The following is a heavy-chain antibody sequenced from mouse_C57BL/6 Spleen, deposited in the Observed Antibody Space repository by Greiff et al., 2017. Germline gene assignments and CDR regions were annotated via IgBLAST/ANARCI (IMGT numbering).Heavy chain of an antibody. Sequence: QVHVKQPGAELVKPGASVKLSCKASGYTFTSYWMHWVKQRPGPGLEWVGMIHPTRGSTNYNEKFNSKATLTVDKSSSTAYMQLSSLTSEESAVYYCAGVSYYGSSYGYFDVWGTGTTVTVSS. D-gene: IGHD1-1*01. CDR3: AGVSYYGSSYGYFDV. J-gene: IGHJ1*03. CDR1: GYTFTSYW. V-gene: IGHV1-64*01. CDR2: IHPTRGST.